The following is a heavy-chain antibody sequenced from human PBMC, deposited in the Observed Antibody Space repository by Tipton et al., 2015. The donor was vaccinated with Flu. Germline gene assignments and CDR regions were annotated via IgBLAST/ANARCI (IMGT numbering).Heavy chain of an antibody. CDR3: AKVIPEIVAGLDS. J-gene: IGHJ4*02. D-gene: IGHD5-12*01. V-gene: IGHV3-23*01. CDR2: ISNSGRSI. Sequence: GSLRLSCAASGFTFSRYAMSWVRQAPGKGLEWVSTISNSGRSIYYADSVKGRFTISRDYPKVYLQMNSLRAEDTAIYYCAKVIPEIVAGLDSWGQGTLVTVSS. CDR1: GFTFSRYA.